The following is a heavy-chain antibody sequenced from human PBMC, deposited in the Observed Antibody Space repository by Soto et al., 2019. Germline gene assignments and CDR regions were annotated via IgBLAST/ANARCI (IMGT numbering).Heavy chain of an antibody. Sequence: PGGSLRLSCAASGFTFISYSMNWVRQAPGKGLEWVSYIKQDGSEKYYVDSVKGRFTISRDNAKNSLYLQMNSLRAEDTAVYYCARDGPHAYYYGSGSPYYFDYWGQGTLVTVSS. CDR3: ARDGPHAYYYGSGSPYYFDY. CDR1: GFTFISYS. D-gene: IGHD3-10*01. V-gene: IGHV3-7*01. J-gene: IGHJ4*02. CDR2: IKQDGSEK.